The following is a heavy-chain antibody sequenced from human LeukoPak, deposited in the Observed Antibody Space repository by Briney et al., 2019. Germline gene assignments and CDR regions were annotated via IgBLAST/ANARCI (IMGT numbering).Heavy chain of an antibody. CDR2: IYSSGNT. D-gene: IGHD5-12*01. CDR3: AKSNGYGLIDY. Sequence: SETLSLTCAVSGASISSSSYYWGWVRQSPGKGLEWIGNIYSSGNTYYNASLKSRVTMYIDTSKNQFSLKLSSVTAADTAMYYCAKSNGYGLIDYWGQGTLVTVSS. V-gene: IGHV4-39*01. CDR1: GASISSSSYY. J-gene: IGHJ4*02.